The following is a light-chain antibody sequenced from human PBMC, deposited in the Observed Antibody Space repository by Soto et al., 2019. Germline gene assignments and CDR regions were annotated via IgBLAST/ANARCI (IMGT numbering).Light chain of an antibody. Sequence: SVLTDPPSSSGTPGQRVTISCSVCSSNIVSNTVNWYQQLPGTAPKLLIYSNNQRPSGVPDRFSGSKSDTSASLAISGLQSEDEADYYCAAWDDSLNGYVFGTGTKVT. CDR2: SNN. CDR3: AAWDDSLNGYV. J-gene: IGLJ1*01. V-gene: IGLV1-44*01. CDR1: SSNIVSNT.